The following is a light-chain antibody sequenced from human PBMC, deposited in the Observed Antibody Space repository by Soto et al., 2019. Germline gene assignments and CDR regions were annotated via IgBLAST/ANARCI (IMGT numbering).Light chain of an antibody. CDR1: QSVSSSY. Sequence: EIVMTQSPATLSLSPGERATLSCRASQSVSSSYLSWYQQKPGQAPRLLIYGASTRATGIPARFSGSGSGTDFTLTISSLQAEDVAVYYCQQDYNLPYTFGQGTKLEIK. CDR3: QQDYNLPYT. V-gene: IGKV3D-7*01. J-gene: IGKJ2*01. CDR2: GAS.